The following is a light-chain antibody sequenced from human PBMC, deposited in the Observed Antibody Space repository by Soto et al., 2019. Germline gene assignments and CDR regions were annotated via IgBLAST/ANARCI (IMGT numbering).Light chain of an antibody. CDR1: QDIGSW. J-gene: IGKJ5*01. V-gene: IGKV1-12*01. Sequence: IQLTQSPSSVSASVGDRVTITCRASQDIGSWLAWYQQKPGKAPKLLIYAASSLQSGVPSRFSGSGSGTEFTLTISSLQPEDFATYYCLQHNSYPFTFGQGTRLEIK. CDR3: LQHNSYPFT. CDR2: AAS.